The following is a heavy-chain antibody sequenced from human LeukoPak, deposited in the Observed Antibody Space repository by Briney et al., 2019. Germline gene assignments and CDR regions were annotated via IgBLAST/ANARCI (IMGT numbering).Heavy chain of an antibody. CDR3: AKAPTPGYYDFWSGYSPYYYGMDV. Sequence: GGSLRLSCAASGFTFSSYAMSWVRQAPGKGLEWVSAISGSGGSTYYADSVKGRFTISRDNSKNTLYLQMNSLRAEDTAVYYCAKAPTPGYYDFWSGYSPYYYGMDVWGQGTTVTVSS. V-gene: IGHV3-23*01. CDR1: GFTFSSYA. D-gene: IGHD3-3*01. J-gene: IGHJ6*02. CDR2: ISGSGGST.